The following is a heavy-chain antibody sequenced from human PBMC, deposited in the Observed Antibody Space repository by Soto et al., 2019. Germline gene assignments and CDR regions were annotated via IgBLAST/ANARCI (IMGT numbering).Heavy chain of an antibody. CDR3: AREDVRDYDFWSGYPTYGMDV. D-gene: IGHD3-3*01. CDR1: VGTFSSYA. J-gene: IGHJ6*02. V-gene: IGHV1-69*13. CDR2: IIPIFGTA. Sequence: ASVKVSCKASVGTFSSYAISWVRQAPGQGLEWMGGIIPIFGTANYAQKFQGRVTITADESTSTAYMELSSLRSEDTAVYYCAREDVRDYDFWSGYPTYGMDVWGQGTTVTVSS.